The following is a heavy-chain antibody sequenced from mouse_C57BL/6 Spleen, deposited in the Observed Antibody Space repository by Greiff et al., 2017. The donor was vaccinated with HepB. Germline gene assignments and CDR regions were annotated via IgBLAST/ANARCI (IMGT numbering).Heavy chain of an antibody. Sequence: QVQLKQSGAELARPGASVKLSCKASGYTFTSYGISWVKQRTGQGLEWIGEIYPRSGNTYYNEKFKGKATLTADKSSSTAYMELRSLTSEDSAVYFCARRNYYGSRYAMDYWGQGTSVTVSS. CDR1: GYTFTSYG. CDR2: IYPRSGNT. J-gene: IGHJ4*01. CDR3: ARRNYYGSRYAMDY. D-gene: IGHD1-1*01. V-gene: IGHV1-81*01.